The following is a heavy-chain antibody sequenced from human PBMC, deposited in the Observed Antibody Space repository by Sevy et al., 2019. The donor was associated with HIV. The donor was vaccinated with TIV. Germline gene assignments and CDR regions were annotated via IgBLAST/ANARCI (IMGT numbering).Heavy chain of an antibody. CDR1: EFRFSAFG. CDR2: INGGGGST. V-gene: IGHV3-23*01. D-gene: IGHD3-3*01. J-gene: IGHJ5*02. CDR3: AKAPYYDFWSHNYNNWFDP. Sequence: GGSLRLSCVASEFRFSAFGMAWVRQAAGEGLEWVSGINGGGGSTYYRNSVKGRFTVSRDNSKNTVYLQMNSLRADDTAVYYCAKAPYYDFWSHNYNNWFDPWGQGTLVTVSS.